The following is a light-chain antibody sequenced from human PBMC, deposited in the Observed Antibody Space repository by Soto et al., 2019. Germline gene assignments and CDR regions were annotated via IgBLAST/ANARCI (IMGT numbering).Light chain of an antibody. CDR3: QQYNNWPALT. CDR1: QSDSSN. Sequence: DIVLTQSPATLSVSPGERASLSCRASQSDSSNLAWYQQRPGQAPRLLIYGASTRATGLPARFSGSGSGSEFTLTISSLQSEDFAVYYCQQYNNWPALTFGGGTKVDI. CDR2: GAS. J-gene: IGKJ4*01. V-gene: IGKV3-15*01.